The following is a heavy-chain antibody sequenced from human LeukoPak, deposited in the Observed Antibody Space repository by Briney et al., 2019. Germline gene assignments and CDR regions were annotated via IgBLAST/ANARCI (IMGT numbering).Heavy chain of an antibody. J-gene: IGHJ1*01. CDR3: ARPGSPAAGASDFHH. CDR2: INPSSGST. Sequence: ASVKVSCKASEYPFTSYYIHWVRQAPGQGLEWMGLINPSSGSTNYAQKFLGGVTMTRDTSTSTVHMDLSSLRSEGTAVYYCARPGSPAAGASDFHHWGQGTLVTVSS. CDR1: EYPFTSYY. V-gene: IGHV1-46*01. D-gene: IGHD6-13*01.